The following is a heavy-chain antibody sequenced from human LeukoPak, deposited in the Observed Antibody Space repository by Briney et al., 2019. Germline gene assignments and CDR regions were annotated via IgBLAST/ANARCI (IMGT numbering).Heavy chain of an antibody. V-gene: IGHV1-18*01. J-gene: IGHJ6*03. Sequence: GASVKVSCKASGYTFTSYGISWVRQAPGQGLEWMGWISAYNGNTNYAQKLQGRVTMTTDTSTSTAYMELRSLRSDDTAVYYCARESPRYCTNGVCDLMGYMDVWGKGTTVTVSS. D-gene: IGHD2-8*01. CDR2: ISAYNGNT. CDR1: GYTFTSYG. CDR3: ARESPRYCTNGVCDLMGYMDV.